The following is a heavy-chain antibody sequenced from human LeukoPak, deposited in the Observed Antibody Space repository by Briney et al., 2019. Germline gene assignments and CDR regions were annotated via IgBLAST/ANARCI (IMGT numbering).Heavy chain of an antibody. J-gene: IGHJ3*02. CDR2: IDLAGEYT. V-gene: IGHV3-74*01. CDR1: GGSISSTNW. Sequence: PSETLSLTCGVSGGSISSTNWWSWVRQPPGQGLVWVSRIDLAGEYTTYADSVKGRFTISRDNAKNTLYLQMNSLRAEDTAVYYCASGNSHAFDIWGQGTMVAVSS. CDR3: ASGNSHAFDI.